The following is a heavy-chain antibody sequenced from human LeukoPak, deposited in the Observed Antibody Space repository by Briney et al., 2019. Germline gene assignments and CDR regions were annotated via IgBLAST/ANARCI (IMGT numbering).Heavy chain of an antibody. CDR2: ISTGSGTI. Sequence: PGGSLRLSCAASGFKLSSYNMNWVRQAPGKGLEWISYISTGSGTIYYADSVKGRFTASRDNAKNSLFLQMNSLRDEDTAVYYCARSLNPPFDYWGQGTLVTVSS. CDR1: GFKLSSYN. V-gene: IGHV3-48*02. D-gene: IGHD1-14*01. J-gene: IGHJ4*02. CDR3: ARSLNPPFDY.